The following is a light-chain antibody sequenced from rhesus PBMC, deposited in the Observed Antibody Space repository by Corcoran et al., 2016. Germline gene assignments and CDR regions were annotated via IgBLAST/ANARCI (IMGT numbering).Light chain of an antibody. CDR2: GAS. V-gene: IGKV3-10*01. CDR3: YQHSSGYS. Sequence: QVILTQSPATLSLSPGERATPSCRASQRVSRYLAWYQQKPGQAPRHLIYGASSRATGIPYRFSSSGSGTELTLTIGSLEPEDVGVYHCYQHSSGYSFGQGTKVEIK. J-gene: IGKJ2*01. CDR1: QRVSRY.